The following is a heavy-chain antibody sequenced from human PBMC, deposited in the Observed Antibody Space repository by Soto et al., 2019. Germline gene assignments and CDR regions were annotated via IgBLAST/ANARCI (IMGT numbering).Heavy chain of an antibody. CDR1: GFTFRNHA. V-gene: IGHV3-30-3*01. CDR2: IAHDGSNA. CDR3: ARGDREDILVVVGARPGEYGTDI. D-gene: IGHD2-15*01. J-gene: IGHJ6*02. Sequence: QVQLVESGGGVVQPGGALRLSCAASGFTFRNHAMHWVRQAPGKGLECLAVIAHDGSNAFYRDSVKGRFTVSRDNSNNTLYLYMNSLSSEDTGVYYCARGDREDILVVVGARPGEYGTDIWGQGTTVIVSS.